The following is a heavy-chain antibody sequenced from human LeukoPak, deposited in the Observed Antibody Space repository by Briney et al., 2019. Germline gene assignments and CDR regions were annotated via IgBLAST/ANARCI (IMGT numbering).Heavy chain of an antibody. Sequence: GGSLRLSCAASGFTFSSFAMSWVRQAPGKGLEWMSAISTSGDNTDYADSVKGRFTISRDNSKNTLYLQMNSLRAEDTAVYFCAKVTVGAPAIEDYYYYGMDVWGQGTTVTVSS. CDR2: ISTSGDNT. D-gene: IGHD2-21*02. CDR1: GFTFSSFA. CDR3: AKVTVGAPAIEDYYYYGMDV. J-gene: IGHJ6*02. V-gene: IGHV3-23*01.